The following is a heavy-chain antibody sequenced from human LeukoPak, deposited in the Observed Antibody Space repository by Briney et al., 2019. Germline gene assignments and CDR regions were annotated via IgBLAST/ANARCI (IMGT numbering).Heavy chain of an antibody. J-gene: IGHJ6*02. CDR1: GFTFKTHA. CDR2: IDDSGVIR. V-gene: IGHV3-23*01. Sequence: GGSLRLSRAASGFTFKTHAMSWVRQAPGKGLEWVSRIDDSGVIRSYADSVKGRFTISRDNSKMTLTLQMNSLRAEDTAVYYCAKRLKRNYYYHYAMDVWGQGTTVTVSS. CDR3: AKRLKRNYYYHYAMDV. D-gene: IGHD3-22*01.